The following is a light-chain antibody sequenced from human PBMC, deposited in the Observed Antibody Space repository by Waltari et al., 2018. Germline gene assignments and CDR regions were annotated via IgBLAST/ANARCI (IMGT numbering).Light chain of an antibody. J-gene: IGKJ4*01. CDR1: QDIGTY. V-gene: IGKV1-9*01. CDR3: QQLHTYPLT. CDR2: AAS. Sequence: DIQLTQSPSFLYASVGRRVTVTCRASQDIGTYLAWYQKKPGKAPHLLIYAASSLHTGVPSMFSAGGSGTLFTLTINRLQPEDFATYYCQQLHTYPLTFGGGTEVEL.